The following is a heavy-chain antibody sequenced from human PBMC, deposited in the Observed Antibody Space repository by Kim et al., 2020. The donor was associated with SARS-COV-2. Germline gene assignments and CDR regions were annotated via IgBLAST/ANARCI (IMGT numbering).Heavy chain of an antibody. CDR1: GGTFSSYA. D-gene: IGHD3-10*01. V-gene: IGHV1-69*13. Sequence: SVKVSCKASGGTFSSYAISWVRQAPGQGLEWMGGIIPIFGTANYAQKFQGRVTITADESTSTAYMELSSLRSEDTAVYYCASVRYYYGSGSYAPPLDYWGQGTLVTVSS. CDR3: ASVRYYYGSGSYAPPLDY. J-gene: IGHJ4*02. CDR2: IIPIFGTA.